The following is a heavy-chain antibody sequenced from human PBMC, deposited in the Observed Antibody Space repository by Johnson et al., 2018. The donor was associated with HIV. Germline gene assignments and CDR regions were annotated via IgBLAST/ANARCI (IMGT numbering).Heavy chain of an antibody. Sequence: QVQLVESGGGVVQPGRSLRLSCAASGFTFSNFDIHWVRQAPGKGLEWVAGISYDGSNKYYADSVKGRFTISRDNAKNSLYLQMNSLRAEDTALYYCARDSTVAHDAFDIWGQGTMVTVSS. CDR3: ARDSTVAHDAFDI. CDR2: ISYDGSNK. CDR1: GFTFSNFD. V-gene: IGHV3-30*03. J-gene: IGHJ3*02. D-gene: IGHD4-23*01.